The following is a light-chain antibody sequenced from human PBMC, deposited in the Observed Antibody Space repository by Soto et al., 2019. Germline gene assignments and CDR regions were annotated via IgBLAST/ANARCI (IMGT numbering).Light chain of an antibody. CDR2: AVS. CDR3: SSYTSDRSYV. CDR1: SSDVGLYDY. Sequence: QSALTQPASVSGSPGQSITISCTGTSSDVGLYDYVSWYQQHPGKAPQLMIYAVSNRPSGVSNRFSASKSGNTASLFISGLQAEDEADYYCSSYTSDRSYVVGSGTKVTVL. V-gene: IGLV2-14*01. J-gene: IGLJ1*01.